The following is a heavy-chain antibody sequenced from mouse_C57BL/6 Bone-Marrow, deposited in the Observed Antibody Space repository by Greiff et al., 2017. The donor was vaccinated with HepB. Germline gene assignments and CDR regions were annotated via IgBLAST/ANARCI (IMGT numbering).Heavy chain of an antibody. Sequence: DVKLQESGPGLVKPSQSLSLTCSVTGYSITSGYYWNWIRQFPGNKLEWMGYISYDGSNNYNPSLKNRISFTLDTSKNQFFMKLNSVTTEDTATYYCARGKDYGSSYWYFDVWGTGTTVTVSS. CDR1: GYSITSGYY. V-gene: IGHV3-6*01. J-gene: IGHJ1*03. D-gene: IGHD1-1*01. CDR2: ISYDGSN. CDR3: ARGKDYGSSYWYFDV.